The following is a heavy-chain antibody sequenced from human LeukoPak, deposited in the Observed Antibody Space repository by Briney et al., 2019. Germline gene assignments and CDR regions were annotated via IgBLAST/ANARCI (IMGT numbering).Heavy chain of an antibody. V-gene: IGHV1-69*01. J-gene: IGHJ4*02. D-gene: IGHD2-2*01. CDR1: GGTFSSYA. Sequence: SVKVSCKASGGTFSSYAISWVRQAPGQGLEWMGGIIPIFGTANYAQKFQGRVTITADESTSTAYMELSSLRSEDTAVYYCARGYCSSTSCPSFDYWGQGTLVTVSS. CDR3: ARGYCSSTSCPSFDY. CDR2: IIPIFGTA.